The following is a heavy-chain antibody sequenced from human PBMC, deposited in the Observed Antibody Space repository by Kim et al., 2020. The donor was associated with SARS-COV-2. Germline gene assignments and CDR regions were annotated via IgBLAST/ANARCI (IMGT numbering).Heavy chain of an antibody. CDR1: GFTFGDYA. CDR2: ISWNSGSI. J-gene: IGHJ4*02. V-gene: IGHV3-9*01. CDR3: AKDYGLYDSSGYYHY. D-gene: IGHD3-22*01. Sequence: GGSLRLSCAASGFTFGDYAMHWVRQAPGKGLEWVSGISWNSGSIGYADSVKGRFTISRDNAKNSLYLQMNSLRAEDTALYYCAKDYGLYDSSGYYHYWGQGTLVTVSS.